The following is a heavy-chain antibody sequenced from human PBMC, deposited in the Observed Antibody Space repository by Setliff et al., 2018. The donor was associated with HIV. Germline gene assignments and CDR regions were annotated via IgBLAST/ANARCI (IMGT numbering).Heavy chain of an antibody. CDR2: VNPKSGNT. V-gene: IGHV1-8*02. CDR1: GHTFTSSD. J-gene: IGHJ6*03. D-gene: IGHD6-25*01. Sequence: ASVKVSCKASGHTFTSSDIYWVRQATGQGLEWMGWVNPKSGNTGYAQKFQGRVIMTRDTSMSTVYMELRSLRSEDTAVYYCARGAWYTSGWHSSRYMDVWGKGTTVTVSS. CDR3: ARGAWYTSGWHSSRYMDV.